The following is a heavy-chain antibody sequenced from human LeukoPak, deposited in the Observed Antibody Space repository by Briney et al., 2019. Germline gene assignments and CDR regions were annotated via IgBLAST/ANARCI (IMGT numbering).Heavy chain of an antibody. Sequence: PGGSLRLSCAASGFTFSSYEMNWVRQAPGKGLEWVSYISSGGSTIYYADSVKGRFTISRDNAKNSLYLQMNSLRAEDTAVYYCARSTAGKGWGQGTLVTVSS. D-gene: IGHD1-26*01. J-gene: IGHJ4*02. V-gene: IGHV3-48*03. CDR3: ARSTAGKG. CDR1: GFTFSSYE. CDR2: ISSGGSTI.